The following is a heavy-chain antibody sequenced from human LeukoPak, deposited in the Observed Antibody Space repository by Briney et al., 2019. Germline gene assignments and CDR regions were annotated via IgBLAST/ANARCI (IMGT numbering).Heavy chain of an antibody. V-gene: IGHV1-18*01. CDR2: ISAYNGNT. Sequence: ASVKVSCKASGYTFTSYGISWVRQAPGQGLEWMGWISAYNGNTNYAQKLQGRVTMTRDTSTSTVYMELSSLRSEDTAVYYCARDDSSSIAAAGDFDYWGQGTLVTVSS. D-gene: IGHD6-13*01. CDR1: GYTFTSYG. J-gene: IGHJ4*02. CDR3: ARDDSSSIAAAGDFDY.